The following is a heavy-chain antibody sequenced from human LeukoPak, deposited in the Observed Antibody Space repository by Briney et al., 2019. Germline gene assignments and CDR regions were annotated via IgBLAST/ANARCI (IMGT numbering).Heavy chain of an antibody. J-gene: IGHJ6*02. CDR2: INPSGGST. Sequence: ASVKVSCKASGYTFTSYYMHWVRQAPGQGLEWMGIINPSGGSTSYAQKFQGRVTMTRDTSTSTVYMELSSLRSEDTAVYYCAKSTGDYVYYYYGMDVWGQGTTVTVSS. V-gene: IGHV1-46*01. D-gene: IGHD4-17*01. CDR3: AKSTGDYVYYYYGMDV. CDR1: GYTFTSYY.